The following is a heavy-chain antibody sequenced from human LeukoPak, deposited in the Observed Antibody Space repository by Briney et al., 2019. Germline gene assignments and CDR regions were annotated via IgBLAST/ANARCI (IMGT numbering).Heavy chain of an antibody. CDR3: ARLRYDSSGYDY. J-gene: IGHJ4*02. CDR1: GYSFTNYW. D-gene: IGHD3-22*01. V-gene: IGHV5-10-1*01. CDR2: IDPSDSYT. Sequence: RGESLRISCMGSGYSFTNYWISWVRQMPGKGLEWMGRIDPSDSYTKYSPSFQGHVTISVDKSISTAYLQWSSLKASDSAMYYCARLRYDSSGYDYWGQGTLVTVSS.